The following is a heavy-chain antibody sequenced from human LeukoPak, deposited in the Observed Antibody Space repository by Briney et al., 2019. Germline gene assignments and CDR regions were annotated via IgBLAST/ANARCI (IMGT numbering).Heavy chain of an antibody. J-gene: IGHJ4*02. CDR1: GYTFTGYY. CDR3: ARERPYGSGLLPDY. D-gene: IGHD3-10*01. V-gene: IGHV1-2*02. Sequence: GASVKVSCKASGYTFTGYYMHWVRQAPGQGLEWMGWINPNSGGTNYAQKFQGRVTMTRDTSISTAYMELSRLRSDDTAVYYCARERPYGSGLLPDYWGQGTLVTVSS. CDR2: INPNSGGT.